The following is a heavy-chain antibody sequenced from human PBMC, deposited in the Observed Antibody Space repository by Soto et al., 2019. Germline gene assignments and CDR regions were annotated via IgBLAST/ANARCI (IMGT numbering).Heavy chain of an antibody. CDR3: ARDIASYAYGEGY. Sequence: SETLSLTCAVSGYFISTGYYWGWIRQPPGKGLEWIGRINHSGTTDYNPSLNSRATMSVDTSKNQFSLKLSSVTAADTAVYYCARDIASYAYGEGYWGQGIQVTVSS. CDR1: GYFISTGYY. V-gene: IGHV4-38-2*02. CDR2: INHSGTT. D-gene: IGHD2-21*01. J-gene: IGHJ4*02.